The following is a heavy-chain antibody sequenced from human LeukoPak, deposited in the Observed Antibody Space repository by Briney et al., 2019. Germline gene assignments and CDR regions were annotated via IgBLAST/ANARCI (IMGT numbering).Heavy chain of an antibody. CDR3: ARDSAAKYYDFWSGYYNEYFQH. J-gene: IGHJ1*01. CDR2: ISSSGSTI. CDR1: GFTFSDYY. Sequence: GGSLRLSCAASGFTFSDYYMSWIRQAPGKGLEWVSYISSSGSTIYYADSVKGRFTISRDNAKNPLYLQMYSLRAEDTAVYYCARDSAAKYYDFWSGYYNEYFQHWGQGTLVTVSS. D-gene: IGHD3-3*01. V-gene: IGHV3-11*04.